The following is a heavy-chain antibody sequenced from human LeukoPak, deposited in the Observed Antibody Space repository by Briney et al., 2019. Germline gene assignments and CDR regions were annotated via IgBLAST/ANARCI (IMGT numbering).Heavy chain of an antibody. J-gene: IGHJ6*02. V-gene: IGHV1-8*01. CDR2: MNPNSGNT. CDR3: ARWRYCSGGSCHTGHYYYYGMDV. Sequence: ASVKVSCKASGYTFTSYDINWVRQATGQGLEWMGWMNPNSGNTGYAQKFQGRVTMTRNTSISTDYMELSSLRSEDTAVYYCARWRYCSGGSCHTGHYYYYGMDVWGQGTTVTVSS. D-gene: IGHD2-15*01. CDR1: GYTFTSYD.